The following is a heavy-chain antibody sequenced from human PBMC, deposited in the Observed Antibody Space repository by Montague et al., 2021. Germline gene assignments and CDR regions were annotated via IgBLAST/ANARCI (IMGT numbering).Heavy chain of an antibody. J-gene: IGHJ4*02. CDR2: IYYSGST. CDR1: GGSISSSSYY. CDR3: ASSSRWRWRQSYFDY. D-gene: IGHD5-24*01. V-gene: IGHV4-39*01. Sequence: SETLSLTCTVSGGSISSSSYYWGWIRQPPGKGLEWIGSIYYSGSTYYNPSLKSRVTISVDTSKNQFSLKLSSVTAADTVVYYCASSSRWRWRQSYFDYWGQGTLVTVSS.